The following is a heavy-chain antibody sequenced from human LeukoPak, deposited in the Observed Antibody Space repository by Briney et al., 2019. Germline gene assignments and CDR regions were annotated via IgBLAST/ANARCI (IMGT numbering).Heavy chain of an antibody. J-gene: IGHJ4*02. CDR3: ARTSGESLEYFDY. CDR2: ISSRTIYI. V-gene: IGHV3-21*01. D-gene: IGHD3-16*01. CDR1: LSTSTRYV. Sequence: GGSLRLSCAASLSTSTRYVMNSARQAPGNRLERVSSISSRTIYIYYAATAKRRITISPDNAKNSRSMQMSSLRPERTPMCQCARTSGESLEYFDYWGQGTLVTVSS.